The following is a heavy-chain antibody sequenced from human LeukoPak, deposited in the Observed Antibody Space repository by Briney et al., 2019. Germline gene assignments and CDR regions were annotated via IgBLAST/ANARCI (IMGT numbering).Heavy chain of an antibody. CDR3: ARDGYNYGRYFGY. CDR1: GGSISSSSCY. D-gene: IGHD5-24*01. V-gene: IGHV4-39*02. J-gene: IGHJ4*02. Sequence: SETLSLTCTVSGGSISSSSCYWGWIRQPPGKGLEWIGSIYYSGSTYYNPSLKSRVTISVDTSKNQFSLKLSSVTAADTAVYYCARDGYNYGRYFGYWGQGTLVTVSS. CDR2: IYYSGST.